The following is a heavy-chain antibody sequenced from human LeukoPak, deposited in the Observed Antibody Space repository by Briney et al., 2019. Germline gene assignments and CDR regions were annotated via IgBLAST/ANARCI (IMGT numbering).Heavy chain of an antibody. J-gene: IGHJ4*02. Sequence: GGSLRLSCAASGFTFSSYWMHWVRHAPGQGLVWVSRINSDGSSTSYADFVKGRFTISRDNAKNTLYLQMNSLRAEDTAVHYCARGRGYSYGWIGEKLLDYWGQGTLVTVSS. V-gene: IGHV3-74*01. D-gene: IGHD5-18*01. CDR3: ARGRGYSYGWIGEKLLDY. CDR1: GFTFSSYW. CDR2: INSDGSST.